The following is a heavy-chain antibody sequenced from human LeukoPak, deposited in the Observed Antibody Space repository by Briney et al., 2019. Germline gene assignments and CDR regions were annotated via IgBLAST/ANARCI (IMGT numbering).Heavy chain of an antibody. CDR1: GGSISSGGYY. CDR3: ARVGITGTIRP. D-gene: IGHD1-7*01. CDR2: IYHSGST. J-gene: IGHJ4*02. Sequence: SETLSLTCTVSGGSISSGGYYWSWIRQPPGKGLEWIGYIYHSGSTYYNPSLKSRVTIPVDRSKNQFSLKLSSVTAADTAVYYCARVGITGTIRPWGQGTLVTVSS. V-gene: IGHV4-30-2*01.